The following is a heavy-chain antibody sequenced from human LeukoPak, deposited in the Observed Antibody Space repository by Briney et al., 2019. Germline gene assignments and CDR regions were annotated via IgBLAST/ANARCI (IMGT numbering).Heavy chain of an antibody. CDR2: INDISTDR. J-gene: IGHJ4*02. D-gene: IGHD6-13*01. V-gene: IGHV3-23*01. CDR3: AKEVSSSWSH. CDR1: GFTFSTYA. Sequence: GGSLRLSCAASGFTFSTYAVNWVRQAPGKGLEWVSGINDISTDRYYADSVRGRFPISRDNSKNTLYLQMNSLRAEDTAVYYCAKEVSSSWSHWGQGTLVTVSS.